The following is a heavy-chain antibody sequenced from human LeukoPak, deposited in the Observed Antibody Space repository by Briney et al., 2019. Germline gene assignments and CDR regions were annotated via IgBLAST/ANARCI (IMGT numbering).Heavy chain of an antibody. D-gene: IGHD3-22*01. J-gene: IGHJ4*02. V-gene: IGHV3-23*01. Sequence: GGSLRLSCAASGFTFSSYAMSWLRQAPGQGLEWVSAISGSGGNTNYADSVKGRITISRDNSKNTRYLQMNSLRAEDTAVYYCAKSDDSSGYYYGIVYWGQGTLVTVSS. CDR1: GFTFSSYA. CDR2: ISGSGGNT. CDR3: AKSDDSSGYYYGIVY.